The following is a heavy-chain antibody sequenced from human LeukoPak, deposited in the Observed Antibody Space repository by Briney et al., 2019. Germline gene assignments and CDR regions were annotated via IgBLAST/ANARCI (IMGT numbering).Heavy chain of an antibody. D-gene: IGHD6-19*01. CDR3: ARGPTRVAVAGSYFDY. CDR1: GGSISSYY. CDR2: IYYSGTT. V-gene: IGHV4-59*12. J-gene: IGHJ4*02. Sequence: SETLSLTCTVSGGSISSYYWSWIRQPPGKGLEWIGYIYYSGTTNYNPSLKSRVTMSVDTSKNQFSLKLSSVTAADTAVYYCARGPTRVAVAGSYFDYWGQGTLVTVSS.